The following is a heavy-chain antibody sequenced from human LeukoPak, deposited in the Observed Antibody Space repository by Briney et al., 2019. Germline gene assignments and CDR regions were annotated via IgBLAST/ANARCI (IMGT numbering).Heavy chain of an antibody. J-gene: IGHJ4*02. V-gene: IGHV3-30*02. CDR2: IWPDGSKK. D-gene: IGHD1-14*01. CDR3: AKISSSAEPNFDH. Sequence: GGSLRLSCAGSGFTFSTYAMHWVRQAPGKGLEWVAFIWPDGSKKNYADSVKGRFAISRENSNNTLYLQMNSLRPEDTGLYFCAKISSSAEPNFDHWGQGTRLTVSS. CDR1: GFTFSTYA.